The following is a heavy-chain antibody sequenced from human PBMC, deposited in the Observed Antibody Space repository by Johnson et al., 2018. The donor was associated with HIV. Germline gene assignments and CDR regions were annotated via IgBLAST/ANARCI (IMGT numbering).Heavy chain of an antibody. J-gene: IGHJ3*02. V-gene: IGHV3-66*02. Sequence: EVQLVESGGGLVQPGGSLRLSCAASGFTVSSNYMSWVRQAPGKGLEWVLVIYSGGGTYYEDSVKGRFTISRDNSKNTLYLQMNSLRPQDTAVYYCARTRQGAFDIWGQGTMVTVSS. CDR3: ARTRQGAFDI. CDR2: IYSGGGT. CDR1: GFTVSSNY.